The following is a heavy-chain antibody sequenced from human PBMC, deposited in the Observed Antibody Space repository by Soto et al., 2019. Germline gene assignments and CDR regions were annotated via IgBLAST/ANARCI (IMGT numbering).Heavy chain of an antibody. CDR3: AKQPHPDYYGSGSYYSYFDY. J-gene: IGHJ4*02. Sequence: GGSLRLSCAASGFTFSSYAMSWVRQAPGKGLEWVSAISGSGGSTYYADSVKGRFTISRDNSKNTLYLQMNSLRAEDTAVYYCAKQPHPDYYGSGSYYSYFDYWGQGTLVTVSS. V-gene: IGHV3-23*01. CDR2: ISGSGGST. CDR1: GFTFSSYA. D-gene: IGHD3-10*01.